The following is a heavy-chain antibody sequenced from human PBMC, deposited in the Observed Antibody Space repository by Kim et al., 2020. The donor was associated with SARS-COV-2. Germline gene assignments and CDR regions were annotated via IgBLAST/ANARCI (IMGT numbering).Heavy chain of an antibody. D-gene: IGHD3-10*01. J-gene: IGHJ5*02. CDR1: GGTFSSYA. V-gene: IGHV1-69*13. Sequence: SVKVSCKASGGTFSSYAISWVRQAPGQGLEWMGGIIPIFGTANYAQKFQGRVTITADESTSTAYMELSSLRSEDTAVYYCARDQYYGSGSCTFDPWGQGTLVTVSS. CDR2: IIPIFGTA. CDR3: ARDQYYGSGSCTFDP.